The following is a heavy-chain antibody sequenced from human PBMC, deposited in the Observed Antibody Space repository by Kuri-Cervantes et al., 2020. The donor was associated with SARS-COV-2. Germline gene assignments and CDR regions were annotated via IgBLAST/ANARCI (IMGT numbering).Heavy chain of an antibody. CDR2: IYTSGST. CDR3: ARATRGRDSHGLDYYGMDV. D-gene: IGHD3-16*01. Sequence: SETLSLTCTVSGGSISSYYWSWIRQPAGKGLEWIGRIYTSGSTNYNPSLKSRVTMSVDTSKNQFSLKLSSVTAADTAVYYCARATRGRDSHGLDYYGMDVWGQGTTVTVSS. J-gene: IGHJ6*02. V-gene: IGHV4-4*07. CDR1: GGSISSYY.